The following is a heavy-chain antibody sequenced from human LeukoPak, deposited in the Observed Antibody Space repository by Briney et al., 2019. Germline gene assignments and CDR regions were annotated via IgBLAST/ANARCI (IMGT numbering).Heavy chain of an antibody. J-gene: IGHJ4*02. CDR2: IYYSGST. V-gene: IGHV4-39*07. Sequence: PSETLSLTCTVSGGSISSDSYSWGWIRQPPGKGLEWIGTIYYSGSTYYNPSLKSRVTISVDKSKNQFSLKLSSVTAADTAVYYCARDRWTEGFDYWGQGTLVTVSS. CDR1: GGSISSDSYS. CDR3: ARDRWTEGFDY. D-gene: IGHD1-14*01.